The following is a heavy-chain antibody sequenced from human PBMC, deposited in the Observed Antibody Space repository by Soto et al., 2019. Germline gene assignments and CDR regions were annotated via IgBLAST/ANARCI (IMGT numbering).Heavy chain of an antibody. CDR3: VKDRDSNSWPSRDV. D-gene: IGHD3-22*01. CDR1: GYTFTGYY. Sequence: ASVKVSCKASGYTFTGYYMHWVRQAPGQGLEWMGWISPKSGSIKYAQKFQGRVIMTTDTSTSTAYMEVRSLRSDDTAVYYCVKDRDSNSWPSRDVWGPGTTVTVSS. J-gene: IGHJ6*02. V-gene: IGHV1-2*02. CDR2: ISPKSGSI.